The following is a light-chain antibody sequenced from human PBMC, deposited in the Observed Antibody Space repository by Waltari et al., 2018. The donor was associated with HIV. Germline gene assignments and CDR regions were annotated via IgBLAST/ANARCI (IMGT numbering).Light chain of an antibody. CDR3: QQFVAYPSL. V-gene: IGKV1-13*02. CDR1: QGIGTA. Sequence: AIQLNQSPSSLSASAGDRVTITCRTSQGIGTAFAWYQQKPGKVPKLLIYDASNVESGVPARFSGSGFGTDFTLTISSLEPEDIATYYCQQFVAYPSLFGGGTKVEI. J-gene: IGKJ4*01. CDR2: DAS.